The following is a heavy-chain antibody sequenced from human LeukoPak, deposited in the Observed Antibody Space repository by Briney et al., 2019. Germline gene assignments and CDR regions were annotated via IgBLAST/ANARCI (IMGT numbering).Heavy chain of an antibody. V-gene: IGHV4-4*07. CDR2: IYNGGII. CDR1: GDSISRYY. CDR3: ARGQKYRSGYTVTELGSGYFDY. J-gene: IGHJ4*02. D-gene: IGHD5-18*01. Sequence: SETLSLTCTVSGDSISRYYWSWIRQPAGKGLEWIGRIYNGGIITYNPSLKSRVTISVDTSNNQFSLRLSSVTAADTAVYYCARGQKYRSGYTVTELGSGYFDYWGQGTLVTVSS.